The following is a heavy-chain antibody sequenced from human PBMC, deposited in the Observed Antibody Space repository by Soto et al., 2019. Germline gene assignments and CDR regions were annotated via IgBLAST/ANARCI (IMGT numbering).Heavy chain of an antibody. Sequence: GGSLRLSCAASGFTFSYYYMSWIRQAPGKGLEWVSYISSSGSTIYYADSVKGRFTISRGNAKNSLYLQMNSLRAEDTAVYYCARVHYDILTGYVAYYFDYWGQGTLVTVSS. CDR3: ARVHYDILTGYVAYYFDY. J-gene: IGHJ4*02. V-gene: IGHV3-11*01. D-gene: IGHD3-9*01. CDR1: GFTFSYYY. CDR2: ISSSGSTI.